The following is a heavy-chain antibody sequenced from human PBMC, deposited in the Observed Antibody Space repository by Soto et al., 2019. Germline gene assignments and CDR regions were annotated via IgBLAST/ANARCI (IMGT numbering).Heavy chain of an antibody. CDR1: GFTFSSYS. V-gene: IGHV3-21*01. Sequence: EVQLVESGGGLVKPGGSLRLSCAASGFTFSSYSMNWVRQAPGKGLEWVSSISSSSSYIYYADSVKGRFTISRDNAKNSLYLQMNSLRAEDTAVYYCARAGSGGFDYDFWSGYYTPFGYWGQGTLVTVSS. D-gene: IGHD3-3*01. CDR2: ISSSSSYI. J-gene: IGHJ4*02. CDR3: ARAGSGGFDYDFWSGYYTPFGY.